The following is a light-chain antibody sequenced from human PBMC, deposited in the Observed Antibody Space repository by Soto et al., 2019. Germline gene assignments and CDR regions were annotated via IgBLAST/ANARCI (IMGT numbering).Light chain of an antibody. Sequence: DIVMTQSPDSLAVSLGERATINCKSRQSVLYSSNNKNHLAWYQQKPGQPPKLLIYWASTRESGVTDRFSGSGSGTDFTLAISSLQAEDVAVYYCQQYFSLPFTFGPGTKVDI. J-gene: IGKJ3*01. CDR2: WAS. V-gene: IGKV4-1*01. CDR3: QQYFSLPFT. CDR1: QSVLYSSNNKNH.